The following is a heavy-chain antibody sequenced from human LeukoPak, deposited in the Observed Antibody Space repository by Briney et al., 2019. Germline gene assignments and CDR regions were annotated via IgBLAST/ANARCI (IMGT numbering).Heavy chain of an antibody. CDR1: GFTFSDYY. J-gene: IGHJ6*02. V-gene: IGHV3-11*01. CDR3: ARDWFLLYYGMDV. D-gene: IGHD3-10*01. CDR2: ISSSGSSI. Sequence: GGSLRLSCAASGFTFSDYYMSWIRQAPGKGLEWVSYISSSGSSIYYADSVKGRFTISRDNAKNSLNLQMNSLRAEDTAVYYCARDWFLLYYGMDVWGQGTTVTVSS.